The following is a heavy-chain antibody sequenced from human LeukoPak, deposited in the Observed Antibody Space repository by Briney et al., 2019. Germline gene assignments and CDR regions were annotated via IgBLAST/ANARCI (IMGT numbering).Heavy chain of an antibody. Sequence: SETLSLTCTVSGGSISSYYWSWIRQPPGKGLEWIGYIYYSGSTNYNPSLKSRVTISVDTSKNQFSLKLSSVTAADTAVYYCARDRGGSGSQDYYYYGMDVWGKGTTVTVS. CDR3: ARDRGGSGSQDYYYYGMDV. D-gene: IGHD3-10*01. CDR1: GGSISSYY. CDR2: IYYSGST. J-gene: IGHJ6*04. V-gene: IGHV4-59*01.